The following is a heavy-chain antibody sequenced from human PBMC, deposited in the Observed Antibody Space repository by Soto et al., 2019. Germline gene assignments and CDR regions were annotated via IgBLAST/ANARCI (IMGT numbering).Heavy chain of an antibody. J-gene: IGHJ3*02. CDR3: ARGDYFIAASGEDDAFHI. Sequence: SVKVSCKASGGTFSSYAISWVRQAPGQGLEWMGGIIPIFGTANYAQKFQGRVTITADESTSTAYMELSSLRSDDTAVYYCARGDYFIAASGEDDAFHIWCQGTMVTVS. CDR1: GGTFSSYA. D-gene: IGHD6-13*01. V-gene: IGHV1-69*13. CDR2: IIPIFGTA.